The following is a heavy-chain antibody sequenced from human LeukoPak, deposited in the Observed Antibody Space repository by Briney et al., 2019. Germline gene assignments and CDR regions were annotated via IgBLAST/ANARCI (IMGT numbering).Heavy chain of an antibody. CDR1: GGSISSYY. CDR3: ARQMGISYYYMDV. V-gene: IGHV4-59*08. CDR2: IYNSGST. J-gene: IGHJ6*03. Sequence: SETLSLTCTVSGGSISSYYWSWIRQPPGKGLEWIGYIYNSGSTNYNPSLKSRVTISADTSKNQFSLKLSSVTAADTAVYYCARQMGISYYYMDVWGNGTTVTVSS. D-gene: IGHD7-27*01.